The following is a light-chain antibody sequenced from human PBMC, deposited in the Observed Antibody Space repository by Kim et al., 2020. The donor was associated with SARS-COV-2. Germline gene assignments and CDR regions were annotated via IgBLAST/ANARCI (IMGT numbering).Light chain of an antibody. Sequence: SSSVGDRVTNTCRASQSISSYLNWYQQKPGKAPKLLIYAASSLQSGVPSRFSGSVSGTDFTLTISSLQPEDFATYYCQQSYSTPVAFGQGTKLEI. CDR1: QSISSY. CDR3: QQSYSTPVA. V-gene: IGKV1-39*01. J-gene: IGKJ2*01. CDR2: AAS.